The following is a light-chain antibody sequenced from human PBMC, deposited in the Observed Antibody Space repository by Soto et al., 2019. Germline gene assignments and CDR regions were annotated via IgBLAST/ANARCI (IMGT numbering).Light chain of an antibody. CDR1: QSVSSS. V-gene: IGKV3-11*01. J-gene: IGKJ1*01. CDR2: DAS. CDR3: QQRSNWPPT. Sequence: EIVLTQSPATLSLSPGERATLSCRASQSVSSSLAWYQQKPGQAPRLLMYDASNRATGIPARLSGSGSGTDFTLTINSLEPEDFALYYCQQRSNWPPTFGQGTKVEIK.